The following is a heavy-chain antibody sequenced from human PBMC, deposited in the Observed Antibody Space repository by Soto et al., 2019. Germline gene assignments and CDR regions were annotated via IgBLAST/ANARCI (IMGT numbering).Heavy chain of an antibody. D-gene: IGHD6-13*01. V-gene: IGHV1-46*03. Sequence: GASVKVSCKASGYTFTSYYMHWVRQAPGQGLEWMGIINPSGGSTSYAQKFQGRVTMTRDTSTSTVYMELSSLRSEDTAVYYCARDPQREAAAELYYYMDVWGKGTTVTVSS. J-gene: IGHJ6*03. CDR3: ARDPQREAAAELYYYMDV. CDR1: GYTFTSYY. CDR2: INPSGGST.